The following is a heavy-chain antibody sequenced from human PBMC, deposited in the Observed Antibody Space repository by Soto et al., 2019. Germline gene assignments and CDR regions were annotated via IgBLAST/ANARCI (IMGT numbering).Heavy chain of an antibody. D-gene: IGHD4-17*01. CDR2: ISGSGGST. Sequence: EVQLLESGGGLVQPGGSLRLSCAASGFTFSSYAMNWVRQAPGKGLEWVSVISGSGGSTYYADAVKGRFTISRDNSKNTLYLQMNSLRAEDTAEYYCAKRTVGWYFDLWGRGTLVTVSS. CDR3: AKRTVGWYFDL. CDR1: GFTFSSYA. J-gene: IGHJ2*01. V-gene: IGHV3-23*01.